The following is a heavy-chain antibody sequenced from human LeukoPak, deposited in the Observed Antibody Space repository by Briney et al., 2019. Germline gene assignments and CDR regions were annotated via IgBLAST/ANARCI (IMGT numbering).Heavy chain of an antibody. V-gene: IGHV4-59*01. CDR1: GGSISTCY. CDR2: IYYSGSA. J-gene: IGHJ4*02. CDR3: ARGAPSDSGGYRDPLFDY. D-gene: IGHD3-22*01. Sequence: SETLSLTCTVSGGSISTCYWTWIRQPPGKGLEWIGYIYYSGSANYNPSLQSRVTISVDMSKNQFSLKLTSVTAADTAVYYCARGAPSDSGGYRDPLFDYWGQGTLVTVSS.